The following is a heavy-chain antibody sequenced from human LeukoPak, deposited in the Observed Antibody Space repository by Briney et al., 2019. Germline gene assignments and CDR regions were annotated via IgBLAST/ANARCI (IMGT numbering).Heavy chain of an antibody. J-gene: IGHJ5*02. D-gene: IGHD4-23*01. V-gene: IGHV4-34*01. Sequence: PSETLSLTCAVYGGSFSGYYWSWIRQPPGKGLEWIGEINHNGSTNYNPSLKSRVTISVDTSKNQFSLKLSSVTAADTAVYYCARVVTERPDWFDPWGQGTLVTVSS. CDR1: GGSFSGYY. CDR3: ARVVTERPDWFDP. CDR2: INHNGST.